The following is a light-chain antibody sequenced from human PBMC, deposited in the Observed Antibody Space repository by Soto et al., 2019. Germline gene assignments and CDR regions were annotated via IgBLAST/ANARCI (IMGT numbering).Light chain of an antibody. CDR2: KAS. Sequence: DIPMTQSPSTLSASVGDRVTITCRASQSIGSWLAWYQQKPGKAPNLLIYKASSLESGVPSRFSGSGSGTEFTLTISSLQPDDFATYYCQQYNSYWTFGHGTKVEIK. CDR3: QQYNSYWT. V-gene: IGKV1-5*03. CDR1: QSIGSW. J-gene: IGKJ1*01.